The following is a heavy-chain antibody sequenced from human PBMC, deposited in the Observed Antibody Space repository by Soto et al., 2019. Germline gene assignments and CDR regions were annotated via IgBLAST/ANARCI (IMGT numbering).Heavy chain of an antibody. D-gene: IGHD3-22*01. J-gene: IGHJ4*02. V-gene: IGHV4-31*03. Sequence: QVHLQDSAPGLVKPPQTLSLPCTVSRGSFTPGGYYWAWIRHHPGTGLEGIGNIANSGNTYYNPSLKSRVTISVDTSKNQFSLKLSSVTAADTAVYHCARTKYYYDSSGYEREYYFDYWGQGTLVTVSS. CDR3: ARTKYYYDSSGYEREYYFDY. CDR2: IANSGNT. CDR1: RGSFTPGGYY.